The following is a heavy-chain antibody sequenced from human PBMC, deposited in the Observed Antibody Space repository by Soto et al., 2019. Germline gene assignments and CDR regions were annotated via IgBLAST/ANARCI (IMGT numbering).Heavy chain of an antibody. D-gene: IGHD5-18*01. J-gene: IGHJ4*02. CDR3: ARFTAMAYSPLDY. CDR2: IYYSGST. V-gene: IGHV4-39*01. CDR1: GGSISSSSYY. Sequence: SETLSLTCTVSGGSISSSSYYWGWIRQPPGKGLEWIGSIYYSGSTYYNPSLKSRVTISVDTSKNQFSLKLSSVTAADTAVYYCARFTAMAYSPLDYWGQGTLVTVSS.